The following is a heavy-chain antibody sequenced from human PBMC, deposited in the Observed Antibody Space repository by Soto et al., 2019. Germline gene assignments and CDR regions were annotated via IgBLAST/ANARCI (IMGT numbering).Heavy chain of an antibody. CDR3: ITGYYKGFDP. CDR1: GNTVSTYM. V-gene: IGHV5-51*01. J-gene: IGHJ5*02. Sequence: PGESLKISCKSSGNTVSTYMIGWVRQVAGKGLEWMGSMYPGDSEATYSPSFQSRVTISADKAITTAYIQRSSLEASDSAMYYCITGYYKGFDPWGPGTLVTVSS. D-gene: IGHD3-22*01. CDR2: MYPGDSEA.